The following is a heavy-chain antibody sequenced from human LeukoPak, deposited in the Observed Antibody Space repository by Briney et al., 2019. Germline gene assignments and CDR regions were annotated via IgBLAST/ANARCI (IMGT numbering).Heavy chain of an antibody. CDR2: INHSGYT. CDR3: TRMTTGHDY. D-gene: IGHD4-17*01. Sequence: PSETLSLTRAVSGVSFDDYYWAWVRQTPAQGLEWIGEINHSGYTNASPSLNSRVTLSIDTSRKQFSLNLRSVTVADAGTYYCTRMTTGHDYWGQGTLVTVSS. V-gene: IGHV4-34*01. J-gene: IGHJ4*02. CDR1: GVSFDDYY.